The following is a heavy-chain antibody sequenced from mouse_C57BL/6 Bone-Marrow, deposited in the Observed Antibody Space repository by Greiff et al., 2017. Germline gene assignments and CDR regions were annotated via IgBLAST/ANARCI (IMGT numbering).Heavy chain of an antibody. CDR3: ARWGCYYFDY. J-gene: IGHJ2*01. Sequence: QVHVKQPGAELVMPGASVKLSCKASGYTFTSYWMHWVKQRPGQGLEWIGEIDPSDSYTNYNQKFKGKSTLTVDKSSSTAYMQLSSLTSEDSAVYYCARWGCYYFDYWGQGTTLTVSS. CDR2: IDPSDSYT. V-gene: IGHV1-69*01. CDR1: GYTFTSYW.